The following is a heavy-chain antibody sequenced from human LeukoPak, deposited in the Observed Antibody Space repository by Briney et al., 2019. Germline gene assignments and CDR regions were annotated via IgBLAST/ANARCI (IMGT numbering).Heavy chain of an antibody. CDR2: ISSSSSTI. J-gene: IGHJ4*02. D-gene: IGHD3-10*01. CDR1: GFTFSSYS. V-gene: IGHV3-48*01. CDR3: ARDRPKYYYGSGSYSY. Sequence: GGSLRLSCAASGFTFSSYSMNWVRHAPGKGLEWVSYISSSSSTIYYADSVKGRFTISRDNAKNSLYLQMNSLGAEDTAVYYCARDRPKYYYGSGSYSYWGQGTLVTVSS.